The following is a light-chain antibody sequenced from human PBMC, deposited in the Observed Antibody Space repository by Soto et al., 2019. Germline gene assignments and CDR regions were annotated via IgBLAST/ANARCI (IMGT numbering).Light chain of an antibody. CDR1: QSVLYSANNKNC. Sequence: DIVMTQSPDSLAVSLGERATINCKSSQSVLYSANNKNCLAWYQQKPGQPPKLLLYWASTRESGVPDRFSGSGSGKDFTLAISSLQAEDVAVYYCRQYYSTPRAFGQGTKVEIE. CDR3: RQYYSTPRA. CDR2: WAS. J-gene: IGKJ1*01. V-gene: IGKV4-1*01.